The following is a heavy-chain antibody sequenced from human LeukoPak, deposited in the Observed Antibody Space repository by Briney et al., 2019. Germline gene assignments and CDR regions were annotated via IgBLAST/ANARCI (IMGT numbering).Heavy chain of an antibody. D-gene: IGHD6-13*01. V-gene: IGHV4-34*01. CDR3: ASMAAGDYFDY. Sequence: SETLSLTCAVYGGSFSGYYWSWIRQPPGKGLEWIGEINHSGSTNYNPSLESRVTISVDTSKTQFSLKVNSMTAADTAVYYCASMAAGDYFDYWGQGTLVTVSS. J-gene: IGHJ4*02. CDR2: INHSGST. CDR1: GGSFSGYY.